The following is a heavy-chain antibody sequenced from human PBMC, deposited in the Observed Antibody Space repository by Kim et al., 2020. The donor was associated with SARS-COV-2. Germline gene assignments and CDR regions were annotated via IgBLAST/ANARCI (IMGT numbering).Heavy chain of an antibody. D-gene: IGHD1-26*01. Sequence: GGSLRLSCAASGFTFSSYWMHWVRQAPGKGLVWVSRINIDGSYTGYADSVKGRFTISRDNAKSTLYLEMNSLRAEDTAVYYCAREGRVGANDYWGQGTLATVSS. CDR3: AREGRVGANDY. J-gene: IGHJ4*02. CDR2: INIDGSYT. CDR1: GFTFSSYW. V-gene: IGHV3-74*01.